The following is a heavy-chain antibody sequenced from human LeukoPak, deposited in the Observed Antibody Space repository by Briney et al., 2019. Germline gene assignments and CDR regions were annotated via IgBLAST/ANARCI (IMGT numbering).Heavy chain of an antibody. J-gene: IGHJ3*02. CDR2: ISAYNGNT. V-gene: IGHV1-18*04. Sequence: GASVKVSCKAPGYTFTSYGISWVRQAPGQGLEWMGWISAYNGNTNYAQKLQGRVTMTTDTSTSTAYMELRSLRSDDTAVYYCASCSTSCYDAFDIWGQGTMVTVSS. D-gene: IGHD2-2*01. CDR3: ASCSTSCYDAFDI. CDR1: GYTFTSYG.